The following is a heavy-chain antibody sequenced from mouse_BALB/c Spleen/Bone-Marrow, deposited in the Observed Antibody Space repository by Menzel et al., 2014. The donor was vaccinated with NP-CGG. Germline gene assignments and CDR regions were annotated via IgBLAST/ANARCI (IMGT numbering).Heavy chain of an antibody. J-gene: IGHJ4*01. D-gene: IGHD1-2*01. Sequence: EVKLVESGPALVKPSQSLSLTCTVTGYSITSGYSWHWIRQFPGNTLEWMGYIHYSGGTNYNPSLKSRISITRDTSKNQFFLQLNSLTTEDTATYYCARWNGYYAMDYWGQGTSVTVSS. CDR2: IHYSGGT. CDR3: ARWNGYYAMDY. CDR1: GYSITSGYS. V-gene: IGHV3-1*02.